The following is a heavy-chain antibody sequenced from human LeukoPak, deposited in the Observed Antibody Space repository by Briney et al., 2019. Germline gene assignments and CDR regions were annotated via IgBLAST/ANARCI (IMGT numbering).Heavy chain of an antibody. CDR3: AAKRGGYGGYDFVAGIPPDY. D-gene: IGHD5-12*01. J-gene: IGHJ4*02. Sequence: SVKVSCKASGFTFTSSAVQWVRQARGQRLEWIGWIVVGNGNTNYAQKFQERVTITRDVSTSTAYMELSSLRSEDTAVYYCAAKRGGYGGYDFVAGIPPDYWGQGTLVTVSS. CDR2: IVVGNGNT. CDR1: GFTFTSSA. V-gene: IGHV1-58*01.